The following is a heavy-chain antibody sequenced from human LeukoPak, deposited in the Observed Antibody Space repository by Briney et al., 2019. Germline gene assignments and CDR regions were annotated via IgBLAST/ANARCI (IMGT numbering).Heavy chain of an antibody. V-gene: IGHV4-4*07. CDR1: GGSFSIYY. CDR3: AKNNGYGYWFDY. Sequence: SETLSLTCTVSGGSFSIYYWSWIRQPAGNRPEWIGRIYYTGKTIYNPSLMSRVTISLDTSKNQFSLNLSSVSAADTALYYCAKNNGYGYWFDYWGQGILVTVSS. D-gene: IGHD5-12*01. CDR2: IYYTGKT. J-gene: IGHJ4*02.